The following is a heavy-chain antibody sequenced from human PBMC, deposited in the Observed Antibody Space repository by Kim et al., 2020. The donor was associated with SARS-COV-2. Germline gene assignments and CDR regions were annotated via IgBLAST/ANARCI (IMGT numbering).Heavy chain of an antibody. CDR2: INPYSGGA. J-gene: IGHJ4*02. D-gene: IGHD5-18*01. V-gene: IGHV1-2*06. CDR1: GYSFTGFY. CDR3: TRDDTLGYSVY. Sequence: ASVTVSCKASGYSFTGFYIHWARQAPGQGLEWMGRINPYSGGANHARKFQGRVTVTSDTTLSSAYMDLSRLTSDDSAVYFCTRDDTLGYSVYWGQGTLVALSS.